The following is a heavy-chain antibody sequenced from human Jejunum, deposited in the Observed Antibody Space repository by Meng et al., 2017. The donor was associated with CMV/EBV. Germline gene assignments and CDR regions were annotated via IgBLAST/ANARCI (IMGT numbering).Heavy chain of an antibody. CDR3: ARGYYYDTSGYYVEYFQH. CDR2: ISPESNYI. J-gene: IGHJ1*01. V-gene: IGHV3-21*02. CDR1: GFNLNSYT. D-gene: IGHD3-22*01. Sequence: EVQLVESGGXXXXXGXPLXLSCEDSGFNLNSYTMNWVRQAPGRGLEWVSSISPESNYIYYTESVRGRFTISRDNAKNSLYLEMNSLRAEDTAVYYCARGYYYDTSGYYVEYFQHWGQGTLVTVSS.